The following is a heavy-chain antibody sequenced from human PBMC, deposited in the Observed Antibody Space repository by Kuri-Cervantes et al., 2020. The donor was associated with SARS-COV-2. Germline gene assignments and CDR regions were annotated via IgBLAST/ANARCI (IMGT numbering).Heavy chain of an antibody. CDR3: ARDLRGYHAYGMDV. J-gene: IGHJ6*02. V-gene: IGHV3-53*01. CDR2: IYSGGST. Sequence: GGSLRLSCAASGFTVSSNYMSWVRQAPGKGLEWVSVIYSGGSTYYADSVKGRFTISRDNSKNTLYLQMNSLRAEDTAVYYCARDLRGYHAYGMDVWGQGTTVTVSS. D-gene: IGHD2-15*01. CDR1: GFTVSSNY.